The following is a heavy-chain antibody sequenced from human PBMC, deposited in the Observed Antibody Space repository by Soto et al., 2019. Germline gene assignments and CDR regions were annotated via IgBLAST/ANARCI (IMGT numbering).Heavy chain of an antibody. CDR3: ARESIAAAGTCFDY. Sequence: SLRLSCAASGFTFSSYGMHWVRQAPGKGLEWVAVIWYDGSNKYYADSVKGRFTISRDNSKNTLYLQMNSLRAEDTAVYYCARESIAAAGTCFDYWGQG. D-gene: IGHD6-13*01. CDR2: IWYDGSNK. CDR1: GFTFSSYG. V-gene: IGHV3-33*01. J-gene: IGHJ4*02.